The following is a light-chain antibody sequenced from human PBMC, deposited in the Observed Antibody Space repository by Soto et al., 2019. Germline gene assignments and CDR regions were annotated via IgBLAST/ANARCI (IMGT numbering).Light chain of an antibody. J-gene: IGKJ3*01. CDR1: QSINGW. CDR3: QQSNSYFFT. CDR2: RAS. Sequence: DIQMTQSPSTLSASVGDRVNITCRASQSINGWLAWYQQKPGKAPKLLISRASDLQTGVPSRFSGTESGTEFTLTISNLQTHDFATYYCQQSNSYFFTFGPGTKVDVK. V-gene: IGKV1-5*03.